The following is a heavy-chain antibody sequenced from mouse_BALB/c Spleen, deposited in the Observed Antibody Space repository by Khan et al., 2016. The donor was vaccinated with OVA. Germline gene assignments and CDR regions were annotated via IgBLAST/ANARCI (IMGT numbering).Heavy chain of an antibody. Sequence: LQQSGSELVRPGASVKLSCKASGYTFTSYWMHWVKQRPGQGLEWLGNIYPGSGRTNYDAKFKNKATLTVDTSSSTAYMQLRSLTSADSAVYYCRIYDGYSPVDAMYHGGRGTSGIVSS. CDR3: RIYDGYSPVDAMYH. CDR2: IYPGSGRT. V-gene: IGHV1S22*01. J-gene: IGHJ4*01. D-gene: IGHD2-3*01. CDR1: GYTFTSYW.